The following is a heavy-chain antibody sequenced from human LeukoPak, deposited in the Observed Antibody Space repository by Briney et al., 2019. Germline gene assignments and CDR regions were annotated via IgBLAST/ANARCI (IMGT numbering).Heavy chain of an antibody. V-gene: IGHV3-7*01. CDR1: GFAFSSYW. Sequence: PGGSLRLSCAASGFAFSSYWMSWVRQAPGKGLEWVANIKKFGNEIHYVDSVKGRFIISRDNAKKSLYLQMYSLRAEDTAVYYCARYGLGDTFDIWGQGTMVTVSS. CDR3: ARYGLGDTFDI. D-gene: IGHD4-17*01. CDR2: IKKFGNEI. J-gene: IGHJ3*02.